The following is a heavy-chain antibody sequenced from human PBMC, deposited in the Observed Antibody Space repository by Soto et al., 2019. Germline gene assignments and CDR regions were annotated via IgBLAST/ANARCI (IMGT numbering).Heavy chain of an antibody. CDR2: ISGSGGST. Sequence: GGSLRLSCAASGFTCSSYAMIWVRRAPGKGLEWVSAISGSGGSTYYADSVKGRFTISRDNSKNTLYLQMNSLRAEDTAVYYCAKEYDFWSGYHPVGWFDPWGQGTPVTVSS. J-gene: IGHJ5*02. V-gene: IGHV3-23*01. CDR3: AKEYDFWSGYHPVGWFDP. CDR1: GFTCSSYA. D-gene: IGHD3-3*01.